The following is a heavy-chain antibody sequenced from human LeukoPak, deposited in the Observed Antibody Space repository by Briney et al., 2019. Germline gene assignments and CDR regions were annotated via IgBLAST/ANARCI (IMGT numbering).Heavy chain of an antibody. CDR2: IKEDGSER. V-gene: IGHV3-7*03. J-gene: IGHJ6*02. Sequence: GGSLRLSCEGSAFIFSGHWMNWVRQTPGKGLEWVASIKEDGSERQYVDSVKGRFSISRDNTKGSLFLQLNSLRAEDTAVYYCARAYVDKGHGMDVWGQGTTVTVSS. D-gene: IGHD3-10*02. CDR3: ARAYVDKGHGMDV. CDR1: AFIFSGHW.